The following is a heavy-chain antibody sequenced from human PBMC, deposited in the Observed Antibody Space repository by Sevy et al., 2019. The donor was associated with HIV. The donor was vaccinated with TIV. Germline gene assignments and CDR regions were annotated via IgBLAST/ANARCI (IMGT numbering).Heavy chain of an antibody. CDR2: ISSSSSTI. D-gene: IGHD3-22*01. Sequence: GGSLRLSCAASGFTFSSYSMNWVRQAPGKGLEWVSYISSSSSTIYYADSVKGRFTISRDNAKNSLYLQMNSLRDDDTAVYYCARDGVGRYYYDSSGYPDAFDIWGQGTMVTVSS. CDR3: ARDGVGRYYYDSSGYPDAFDI. CDR1: GFTFSSYS. V-gene: IGHV3-48*02. J-gene: IGHJ3*02.